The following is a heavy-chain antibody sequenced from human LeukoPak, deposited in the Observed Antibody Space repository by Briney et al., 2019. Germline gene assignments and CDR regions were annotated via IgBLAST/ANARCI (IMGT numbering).Heavy chain of an antibody. Sequence: GGSLRLSCAASGFTFSSYSMNWVRQAPGKGLEWVSSISSSSSYIYYADSVKGRFTISRDNAKNSLYLQMNSLRAEDTAVYYCARAYSGRYGLGYYYMDVWGKGTTVTIS. CDR2: ISSSSSYI. V-gene: IGHV3-21*01. CDR1: GFTFSSYS. J-gene: IGHJ6*03. D-gene: IGHD1-26*01. CDR3: ARAYSGRYGLGYYYMDV.